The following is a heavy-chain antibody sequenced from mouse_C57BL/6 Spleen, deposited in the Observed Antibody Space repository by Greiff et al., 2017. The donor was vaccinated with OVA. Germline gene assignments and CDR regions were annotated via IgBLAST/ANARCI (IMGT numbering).Heavy chain of an antibody. J-gene: IGHJ3*01. CDR1: GYTFTSYW. CDR2: IYPGNSDT. CDR3: TRDYGSSLTWFAY. Sequence: VQLQQSGTVLARPGASVKMSCKTSGYTFTSYWMHWVKQRPGQGLEWIGAIYPGNSDTSYNQKFKGKAKLTAVTSASTAYMELSSLTNEDSAVYYCTRDYGSSLTWFAYWGQGTLVTVSA. V-gene: IGHV1-5*01. D-gene: IGHD1-1*01.